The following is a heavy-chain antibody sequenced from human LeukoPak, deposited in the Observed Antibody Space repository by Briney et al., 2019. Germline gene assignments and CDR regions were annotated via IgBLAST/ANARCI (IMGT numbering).Heavy chain of an antibody. Sequence: ASVNVSCKASGYTFTGYYMHWVRQAPGQGLEWMGWINPNSGGTNYAQKFQGRVTMTRDTSISTAYMELSRLRSDDTAVYYCARDGVGYYDSSGYYYFQHWGQGTPVTVSS. CDR1: GYTFTGYY. D-gene: IGHD3-22*01. V-gene: IGHV1-2*02. CDR3: ARDGVGYYDSSGYYYFQH. J-gene: IGHJ1*01. CDR2: INPNSGGT.